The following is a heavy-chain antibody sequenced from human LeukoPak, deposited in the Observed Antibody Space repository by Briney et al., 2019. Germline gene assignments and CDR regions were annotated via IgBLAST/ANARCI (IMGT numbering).Heavy chain of an antibody. Sequence: SETLSLTCTVSGYSISSGYYWGWIRQPPGKGLEWIGSIYHSGSTYYNPSLKSRVTISVDTSKNQFSLKLSSVTAADTAVYYCARDQLRLGELSLIYFDYWGQGTLVTVSS. CDR1: GYSISSGYY. CDR3: ARDQLRLGELSLIYFDY. J-gene: IGHJ4*02. D-gene: IGHD3-16*02. V-gene: IGHV4-38-2*02. CDR2: IYHSGST.